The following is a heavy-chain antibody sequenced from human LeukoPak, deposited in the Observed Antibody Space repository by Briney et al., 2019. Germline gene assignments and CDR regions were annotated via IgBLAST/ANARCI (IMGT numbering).Heavy chain of an antibody. CDR2: ISSSGTNI. CDR1: GFTFSSYS. CDR3: ASQRKDHAFDI. D-gene: IGHD1-14*01. J-gene: IGHJ3*02. Sequence: GGSLRLSCAASGFTFSSYSMNWVRQAPGKGLEWVSYISSSGTNIYYADSVKGRFTISRDNAKNSLYLQMNSLRAEDTAVYYCASQRKDHAFDIWGQGTMVTVSS. V-gene: IGHV3-48*04.